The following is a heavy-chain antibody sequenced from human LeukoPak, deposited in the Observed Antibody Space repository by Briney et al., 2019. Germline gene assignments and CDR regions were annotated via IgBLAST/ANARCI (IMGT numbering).Heavy chain of an antibody. CDR3: ARGPNSNWSGLDF. CDR2: ISPTGSTT. V-gene: IGHV3-74*01. Sequence: GGSLRLSCTASGFSFSGHWMHWARQLPGKGLVWVSRISPTGSTTSYADSVKGRFTVSRDNAKNTLYLQVNNLRAEDTTVYYCARGPNSNWSGLDFWGQGTLLTVSS. CDR1: GFSFSGHW. D-gene: IGHD6-6*01. J-gene: IGHJ4*02.